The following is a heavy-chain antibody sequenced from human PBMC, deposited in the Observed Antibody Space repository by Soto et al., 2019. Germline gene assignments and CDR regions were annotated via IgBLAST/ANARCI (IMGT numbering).Heavy chain of an antibody. CDR3: ARESEQLGVDY. CDR1: GGSISSYY. Sequence: QVQLQESGPGLVKPSETLSLTCTVSGGSISSYYWSWIRQPPGKGLEWIGYNYYSGSTNYNPSLKSRVTMPVDTSKNQFALKPSAVTSAATAVYHCARESEQLGVDYWGQGTLVTVSS. D-gene: IGHD6-13*01. CDR2: NYYSGST. V-gene: IGHV4-59*01. J-gene: IGHJ4*02.